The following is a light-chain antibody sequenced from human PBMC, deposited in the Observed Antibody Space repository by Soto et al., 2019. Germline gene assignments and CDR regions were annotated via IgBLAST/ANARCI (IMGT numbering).Light chain of an antibody. CDR3: QQYNNWPSWT. J-gene: IGKJ1*01. CDR2: GAS. V-gene: IGKV3-15*01. Sequence: EIVMTQSPATLSVSPRERATLSCRASQGVSSNLAWYQQKPGQAPRLLIYGASTRATGIPARFSGSGSGTEFTLTISSLQSEDFAVYYCQQYNNWPSWTFGQGTKVDI. CDR1: QGVSSN.